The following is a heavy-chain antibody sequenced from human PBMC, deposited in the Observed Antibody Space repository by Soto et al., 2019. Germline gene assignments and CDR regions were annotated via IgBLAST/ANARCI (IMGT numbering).Heavy chain of an antibody. J-gene: IGHJ4*02. CDR3: AKRRGAGGHFDY. CDR2: VSIGGST. Sequence: PVGSLRPSCAASGFTFSSCAMGWVRQGPGKGLEWVAVVSIGGSTHYADSVRGRFTISRDNSKNTLSLQMNSLTAEDTAVYFCAKRRGAGGHFDYWGQGALVTVSS. CDR1: GFTFSSCA. V-gene: IGHV3-23*01. D-gene: IGHD2-15*01.